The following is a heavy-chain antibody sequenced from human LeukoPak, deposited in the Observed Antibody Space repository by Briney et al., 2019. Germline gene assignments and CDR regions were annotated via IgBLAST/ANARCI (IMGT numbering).Heavy chain of an antibody. CDR2: IFGSGADT. V-gene: IGHV3-23*01. CDR3: ARDGLGIVGANWPAYFDY. J-gene: IGHJ4*02. CDR1: GFTFSTYA. Sequence: GGSLRLSCAASGFTFSTYAMNWVRHTPGKGLEWVSSIFGSGADTYYADSVKGRFTISRDNSKNTLYLQMDSLRAEDTAVYYCARDGLGIVGANWPAYFDYWGQGTLVTVSS. D-gene: IGHD1-26*01.